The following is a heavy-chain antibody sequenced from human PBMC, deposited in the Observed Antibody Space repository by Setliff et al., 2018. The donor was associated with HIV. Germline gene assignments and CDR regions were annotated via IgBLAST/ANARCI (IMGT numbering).Heavy chain of an antibody. V-gene: IGHV3-21*01. Sequence: GGSLRLSCAASGFTFSSYSMNWVRQAPGKGLEWVSCISSSSSYIYYADSVKGRFTISRDNAKNSLYLQMNSLRAEDTAVYYCVREVDYSNWDFWGQGTLVTVSS. CDR3: VREVDYSNWDF. CDR1: GFTFSSYS. D-gene: IGHD4-4*01. CDR2: ISSSSSYI. J-gene: IGHJ4*02.